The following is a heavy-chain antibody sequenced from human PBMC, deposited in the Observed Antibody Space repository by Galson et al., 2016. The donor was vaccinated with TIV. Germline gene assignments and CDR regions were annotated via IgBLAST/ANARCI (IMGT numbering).Heavy chain of an antibody. Sequence: SETLSLTCTVSGDSINNYFWNWLRQSPGKGLEWIGDIYQSGSTNYNPSLKSRVTISIDTSKRQFSLKLYSVTAADTAVYYCARDKSRRGCFDPWGQGSLVTVSS. CDR2: IYQSGST. CDR3: ARDKSRRGCFDP. V-gene: IGHV4-59*01. J-gene: IGHJ5*02. CDR1: GDSINNYF.